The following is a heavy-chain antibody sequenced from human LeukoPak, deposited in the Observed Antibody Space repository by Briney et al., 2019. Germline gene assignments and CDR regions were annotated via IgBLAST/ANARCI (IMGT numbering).Heavy chain of an antibody. CDR1: GFTFSTYW. CDR2: ISSSGSTI. CDR3: ARDSSGWYHWFDP. D-gene: IGHD6-19*01. J-gene: IGHJ5*02. Sequence: GGSLRLSCAASGFTFSTYWMTWVRQGPGKGLEWVSYISSSGSTIYYADSVKGRFTISRDNAKNSLFLQMNSLRAEDTAVYYCARDSSGWYHWFDPWGQGTLVTVSS. V-gene: IGHV3-48*04.